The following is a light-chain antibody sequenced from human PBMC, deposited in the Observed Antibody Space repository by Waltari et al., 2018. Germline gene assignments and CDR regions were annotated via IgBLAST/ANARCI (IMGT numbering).Light chain of an antibody. CDR3: QQTYTTSWT. V-gene: IGKV1-39*01. CDR1: QGISNY. Sequence: DIQMAQSLSSLSAPVGDRVTITCRASQGISNYLNWYQQKPGKAPKLLIYAASSLQGGVPSRFSGSGSGTDFTLTITNLQPEDLANYYCQQTYTTSWTFGQGTKVEI. J-gene: IGKJ1*01. CDR2: AAS.